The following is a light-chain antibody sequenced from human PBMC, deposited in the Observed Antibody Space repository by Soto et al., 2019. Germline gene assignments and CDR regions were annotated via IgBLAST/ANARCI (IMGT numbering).Light chain of an antibody. J-gene: IGLJ3*02. Sequence: QSVLTQPPSVSGAPGQRVTISCAGSSSNIGAGYHVHWYQQLPGAAPKLLIYDTKNRPSGVPDRFSGSKSGTSASLAITGLQAEDESDYYCQSYDSSLSGWVFGGGTQLTVL. CDR2: DTK. CDR1: SSNIGAGYH. V-gene: IGLV1-40*01. CDR3: QSYDSSLSGWV.